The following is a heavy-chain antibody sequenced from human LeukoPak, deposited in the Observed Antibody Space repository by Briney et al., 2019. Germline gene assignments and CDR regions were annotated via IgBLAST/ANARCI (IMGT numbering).Heavy chain of an antibody. J-gene: IGHJ4*02. V-gene: IGHV3-30*04. CDR2: ISYDGSNK. CDR3: AMPHDTEYYFDY. Sequence: GRSLRLSCAASGFTFSSYAMHWVRQAPRKGLEWVAVISYDGSNKYYADSVKGRFTISRDNSKNTLYLQMNSLRAEDTAVYYCAMPHDTEYYFDYWGQGTLVTVSS. CDR1: GFTFSSYA.